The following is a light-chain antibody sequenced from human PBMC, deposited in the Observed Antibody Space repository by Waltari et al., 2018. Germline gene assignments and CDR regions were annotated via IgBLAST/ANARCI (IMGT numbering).Light chain of an antibody. Sequence: QSALTQPPSASGSPGQSVTISCTGTSSDVGGFNYVSWYQQNPGKVPKLMIHEVTKRPSGVPDRFSGSKSGNTASLTVSGLQTEDEADYYCSSYAGGSWVFGGGTKLTVL. J-gene: IGLJ3*02. V-gene: IGLV2-8*01. CDR1: SSDVGGFNY. CDR2: EVT. CDR3: SSYAGGSWV.